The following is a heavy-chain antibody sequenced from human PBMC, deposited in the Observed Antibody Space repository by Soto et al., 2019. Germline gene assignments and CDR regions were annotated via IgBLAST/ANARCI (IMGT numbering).Heavy chain of an antibody. CDR1: GFTFSRYE. V-gene: IGHV3-48*03. CDR3: ARDPAIYSGNFDYGLDV. CDR2: IGTSGKTI. J-gene: IGHJ6*02. D-gene: IGHD4-4*01. Sequence: GGSLRLSCAVSGFTFSRYEMNWVRQAPGKGLEWVSYIGTSGKTIYYADSVRGRFTISRDNAKNSLYPQMNSLRAEDTAVYYCARDPAIYSGNFDYGLDVWGQGTTVTVSS.